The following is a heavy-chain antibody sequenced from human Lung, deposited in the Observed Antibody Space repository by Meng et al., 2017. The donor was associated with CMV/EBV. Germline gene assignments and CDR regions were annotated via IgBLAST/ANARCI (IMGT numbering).Heavy chain of an antibody. J-gene: IGHJ4*02. D-gene: IGHD6-13*01. CDR3: ARDFSGYSSSSLY. CDR1: GYTFTSYG. CDR2: ISAYNGNT. V-gene: IGHV1-18*01. Sequence: ASVXVSXKASGYTFTSYGISWVRQAPGQGLEWMGWISAYNGNTNYAQKLQGRVTMTTDTSTSTAYMELRSLRSDDTAVYYCARDFSGYSSSSLYWGRGTLVAVSS.